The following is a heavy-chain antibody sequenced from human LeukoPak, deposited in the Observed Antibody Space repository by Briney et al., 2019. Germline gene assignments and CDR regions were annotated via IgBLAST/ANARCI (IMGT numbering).Heavy chain of an antibody. CDR1: GGTFSSYA. CDR3: AREFQPSSYGGPFDY. Sequence: SVKVSCKASGGTFSSYAISWVRQAPGQGLEWMGGIIPIFGTANYAQKFQGRVTITTDESTSTAYMELSSLRSEDTAVYYCAREFQPSSYGGPFDYWGQGTLVTVSS. V-gene: IGHV1-69*05. J-gene: IGHJ4*02. CDR2: IIPIFGTA. D-gene: IGHD2-2*01.